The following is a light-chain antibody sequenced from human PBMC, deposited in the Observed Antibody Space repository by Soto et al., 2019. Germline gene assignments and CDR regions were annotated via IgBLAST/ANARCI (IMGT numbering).Light chain of an antibody. J-gene: IGLJ1*01. Sequence: QSALTQPRSVSGSPGQSLTISCTGTSSDIGGYKYVSWYQQHPGKAPKLMIYEVTYRPSGVSDRFSGSKSGNTASLTVSGLQAEDEADYYCSSYTSSGTLYVFGTGTKLTVL. V-gene: IGLV2-14*01. CDR1: SSDIGGYKY. CDR2: EVT. CDR3: SSYTSSGTLYV.